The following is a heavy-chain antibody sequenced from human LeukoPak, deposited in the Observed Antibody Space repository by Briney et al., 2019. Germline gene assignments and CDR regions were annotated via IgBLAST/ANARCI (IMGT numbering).Heavy chain of an antibody. CDR3: AKNLYCGGGSCYPSALGMDV. CDR2: ISGSGNRT. CDR1: GFTFSSSA. V-gene: IGHV3-23*01. D-gene: IGHD2-15*01. J-gene: IGHJ6*02. Sequence: GGSLRLSCAASGFTFSSSAMSWVRQVPGKGLEWVSSISGSGNRTYYADSVKGRFTISRDNSKNTLFLQMNSLRAEDTAVYYCAKNLYCGGGSCYPSALGMDVWGQGTTVTVSS.